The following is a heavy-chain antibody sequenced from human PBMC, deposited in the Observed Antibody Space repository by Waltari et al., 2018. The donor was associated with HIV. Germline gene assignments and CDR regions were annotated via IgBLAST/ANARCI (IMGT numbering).Heavy chain of an antibody. CDR2: ITSETYGGTA. D-gene: IGHD1-26*01. CDR3: SRPSGTLHSYGMDV. V-gene: IGHV3-49*03. J-gene: IGHJ6*02. CDR1: GFQFPDDG. Sequence: EVQLVESGGGLVQPGRSLRLSGGCSGFQFPDDGISALRQAPGKGLGWVGFITSETYGGTAEYAASVTGRFVISREDSKSIAYLQMNSLEIEDTGVYYCSRPSGTLHSYGMDVWGQGTTVTVSS.